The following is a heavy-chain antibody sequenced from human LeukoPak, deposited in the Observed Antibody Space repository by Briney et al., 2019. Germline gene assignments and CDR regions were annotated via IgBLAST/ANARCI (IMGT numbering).Heavy chain of an antibody. CDR1: GYTFTSYA. CDR2: INAGNGNT. CDR3: ARDNPLWDDAFDI. D-gene: IGHD1-26*01. Sequence: ASVKVSCKASGYTFTSYAMHWVRQAPGQRLEWMGWINAGNGNTKYSQKFQGRVTITRDTSASTAYMELSSLRSEDTVVYYCARDNPLWDDAFDIWGQGTMVTVSS. V-gene: IGHV1-3*01. J-gene: IGHJ3*02.